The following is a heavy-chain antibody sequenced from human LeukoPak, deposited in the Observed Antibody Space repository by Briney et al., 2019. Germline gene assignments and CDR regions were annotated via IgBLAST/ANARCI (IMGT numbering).Heavy chain of an antibody. CDR3: AKVKGYCSGGSCYGDYFDY. D-gene: IGHD2-15*01. V-gene: IGHV3-30*02. CDR2: IRYDGSNK. Sequence: GGSLRLSCAASGFTFSSYGMHWVRQAPGKGLEWVAFIRYDGSNKYYADSVKGRFTISRDNSKNTLYLQMNSLRAEDTAVYYCAKVKGYCSGGSCYGDYFDYWGQGTLVTVSS. J-gene: IGHJ4*02. CDR1: GFTFSSYG.